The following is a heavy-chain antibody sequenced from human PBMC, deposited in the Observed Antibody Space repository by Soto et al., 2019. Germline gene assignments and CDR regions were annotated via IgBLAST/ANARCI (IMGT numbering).Heavy chain of an antibody. J-gene: IGHJ4*02. CDR3: ARLDYDFWVGNFDF. CDR2: IYYTGNT. V-gene: IGHV4-39*01. Sequence: SESLSLTCSVSGGSISSSNCYWGWIRQPPGKGLEWIGSIYYTGNTYYNPSLKSRVTMSLDTSKNQFSLQLISGTAADTAVYYCARLDYDFWVGNFDFWGQGALVTVSS. CDR1: GGSISSSNCY. D-gene: IGHD3-3*01.